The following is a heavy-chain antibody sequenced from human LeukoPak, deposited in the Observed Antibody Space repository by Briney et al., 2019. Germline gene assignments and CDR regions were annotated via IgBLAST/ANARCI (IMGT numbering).Heavy chain of an antibody. D-gene: IGHD2-2*01. Sequence: SETLSLTCAVSGGSFSGYYWTWIRQPPGKGLEWIGYIYHSGSTYYNPSLKSRVTISVDRSKNQFSLKLSSVTAADTAVYYCAREDCSSTSCYLDYWGQGTLVTVSS. V-gene: IGHV4-30-2*01. CDR3: AREDCSSTSCYLDY. J-gene: IGHJ4*02. CDR2: IYHSGST. CDR1: GGSFSGYY.